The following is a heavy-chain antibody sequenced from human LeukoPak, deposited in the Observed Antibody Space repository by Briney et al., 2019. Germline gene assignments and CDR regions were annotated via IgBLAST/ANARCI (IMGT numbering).Heavy chain of an antibody. J-gene: IGHJ5*02. Sequence: SETLSLTCTVSGGSISRYYWCCIRQPAGKGLEWSGRIYTSGSTNYNPSLKSRVTMSVDTSKNQFSLKLSSVTAADTAVYYCARHVGIYYGSGSYPRFDPWGQGTLVTVSS. CDR2: IYTSGST. CDR3: ARHVGIYYGSGSYPRFDP. V-gene: IGHV4-4*07. CDR1: GGSISRYY. D-gene: IGHD3-10*01.